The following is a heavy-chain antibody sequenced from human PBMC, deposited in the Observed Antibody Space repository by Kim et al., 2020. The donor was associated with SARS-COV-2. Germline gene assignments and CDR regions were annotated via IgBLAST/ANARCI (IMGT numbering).Heavy chain of an antibody. V-gene: IGHV3-30*18. CDR2: ISYDGSNK. CDR3: AQGDLGSQQGFYYYYYGMDV. J-gene: IGHJ6*02. D-gene: IGHD3-10*01. CDR1: GFTFSSYG. Sequence: GGSLRLSCAASGFTFSSYGMHWVRQAPGKGLEWVAVISYDGSNKYYADSVKGRFTISRDNSKNTLYLQMNSLRAEDTAVYYCAQGDLGSQQGFYYYYYGMDVWGQGTTVTVSS.